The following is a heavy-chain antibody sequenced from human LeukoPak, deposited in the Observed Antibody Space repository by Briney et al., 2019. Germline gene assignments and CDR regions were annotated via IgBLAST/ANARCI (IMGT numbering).Heavy chain of an antibody. CDR3: ARRPSKYYDILTGYYRSEFDY. V-gene: IGHV1-8*01. CDR2: MNPNSGNT. D-gene: IGHD3-9*01. J-gene: IGHJ4*02. CDR1: GYTFTSYD. Sequence: GASVKVSCKASGYTFTSYDINWVRQATGQGLEWMGWMNPNSGNTGYAQKFQGRVTMTRNTSISTAYVELSSLRSEDTAVYYCARRPSKYYDILTGYYRSEFDYWGQGTLVTVSS.